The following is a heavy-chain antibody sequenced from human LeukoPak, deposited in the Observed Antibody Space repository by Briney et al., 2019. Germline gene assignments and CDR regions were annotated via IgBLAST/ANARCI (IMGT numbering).Heavy chain of an antibody. CDR3: ARVGPSGSYYEY. J-gene: IGHJ4*02. V-gene: IGHV1-2*02. Sequence: EASVKVSCKASGYTFTGYYMHWVRQAPGQGLEWMGWINPNSGGTNYAQKFQGRVTMTRDTSISTAYMELSGLRSDDTAVYYCARVGPSGSYYEYWGQGTLVTVSS. CDR2: INPNSGGT. CDR1: GYTFTGYY. D-gene: IGHD1-26*01.